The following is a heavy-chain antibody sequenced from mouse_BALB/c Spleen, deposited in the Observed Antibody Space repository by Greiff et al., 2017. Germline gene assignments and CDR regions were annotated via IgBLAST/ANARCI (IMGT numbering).Heavy chain of an antibody. CDR3: ARGRHYGSSYSAWFAY. J-gene: IGHJ3*01. D-gene: IGHD1-1*01. CDR2: INPSTGYT. Sequence: QVQLQQSGAELAKPGASVKMSCKASGYTFTSYWMHWVKQRPGQGLEWIGYINPSTGYTEYNQKFKDKATLTADKSSSTAYMQLSSLTSEDSAVYYCARGRHYGSSYSAWFAYWGQGTLVTVSA. CDR1: GYTFTSYW. V-gene: IGHV1-7*01.